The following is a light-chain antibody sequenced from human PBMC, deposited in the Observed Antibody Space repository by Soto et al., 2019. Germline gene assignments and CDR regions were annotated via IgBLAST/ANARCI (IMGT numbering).Light chain of an antibody. J-gene: IGLJ1*01. CDR2: EVN. Sequence: QSALTQPPSASGSPGQSVAISCTGTSSDVGGYNYVSWYQQHPGKATNLMNYEVNKRPSGVPDRFSGSKSGNTASLTVSGLRAEDEADYYCSSYTGSSNVFGTGTKLTVL. CDR3: SSYTGSSNV. V-gene: IGLV2-8*01. CDR1: SSDVGGYNY.